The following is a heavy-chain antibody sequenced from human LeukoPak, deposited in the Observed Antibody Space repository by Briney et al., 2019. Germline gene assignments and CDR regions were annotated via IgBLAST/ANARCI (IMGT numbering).Heavy chain of an antibody. V-gene: IGHV1-8*02. CDR2: MNPNSGNT. D-gene: IGHD6-19*01. J-gene: IGHJ4*02. CDR1: GYTFTGYY. CDR3: ARGRGQWLVLGY. Sequence: GASVKVSCKASGYTFTGYYMHWVRQAPGQGLEWMGWMNPNSGNTGYAQKFQGRVTMTRNTSISTAYMELSSLRSEDTAVYYCARGRGQWLVLGYWGQGTLVTVSS.